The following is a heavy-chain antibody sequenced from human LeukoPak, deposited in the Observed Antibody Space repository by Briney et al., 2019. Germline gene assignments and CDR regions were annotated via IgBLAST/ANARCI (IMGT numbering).Heavy chain of an antibody. Sequence: GGSLRLSCAASGFTFSSYAMSWVRQAPGKGLEWVSAISGSGGSTYYADSVKGRFTISRDNSKNTPYLQMNSLRAEDTAVYYCAKDFKFGVIIPPTYYYYYMDVWGKGTTVTVSS. V-gene: IGHV3-23*01. CDR1: GFTFSSYA. D-gene: IGHD3-3*01. J-gene: IGHJ6*03. CDR2: ISGSGGST. CDR3: AKDFKFGVIIPPTYYYYYMDV.